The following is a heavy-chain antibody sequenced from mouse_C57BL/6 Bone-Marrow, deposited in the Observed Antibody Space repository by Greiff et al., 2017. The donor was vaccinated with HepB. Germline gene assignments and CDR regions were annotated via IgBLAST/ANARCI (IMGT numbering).Heavy chain of an antibody. J-gene: IGHJ4*01. V-gene: IGHV1-26*01. CDR2: INPNNGGT. CDR3: ARCGPYYYAMDY. Sequence: VQLQQSGPELVKPGASVKISCKASGYTFTDYYMNWVKQSHGKSLEWIGDINPNNGGTSYNQKFKGKATLTVDKSSSTAYMELRSLTSEDSAVYYCARCGPYYYAMDYWGQGTSVTVSS. CDR1: GYTFTDYY. D-gene: IGHD1-1*02.